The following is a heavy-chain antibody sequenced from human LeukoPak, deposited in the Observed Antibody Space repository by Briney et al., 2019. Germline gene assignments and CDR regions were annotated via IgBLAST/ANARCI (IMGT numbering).Heavy chain of an antibody. D-gene: IGHD5-12*01. J-gene: IGHJ4*02. V-gene: IGHV3-9*01. CDR3: AKDIGGYSGYGSGGNDY. CDR2: ISWNSGSI. CDR1: GFTFDDYA. Sequence: PGRSLRPSCAASGFTFDDYAMHWVRQAPGKGLEWVSGISWNSGSIGYADSVKGRFTISRDNAKNSLYLQMNSLRAEDTALYYCAKDIGGYSGYGSGGNDYWGQGTLVTVSS.